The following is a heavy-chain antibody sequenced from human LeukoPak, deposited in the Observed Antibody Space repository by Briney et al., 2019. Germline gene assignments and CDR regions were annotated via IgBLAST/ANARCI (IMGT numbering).Heavy chain of an antibody. V-gene: IGHV3-30*02. D-gene: IGHD5-24*01. CDR2: IRYDGSNK. J-gene: IGHJ4*02. CDR1: GFTFSSYG. CDR3: AKGIRDGYNPDYFDY. Sequence: RPGGSLRLSCAASGFTFSSYGMHWVRQAPGKGLEWVAFIRYDGSNKYYADSVKGRFTISRDNSKNTLYLQMNSLRAEDTAVYYCAKGIRDGYNPDYFDYWGQGTLVTVSS.